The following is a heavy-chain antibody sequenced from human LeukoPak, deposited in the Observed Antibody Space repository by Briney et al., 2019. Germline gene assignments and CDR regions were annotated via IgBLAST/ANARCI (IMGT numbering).Heavy chain of an antibody. Sequence: PSETLSLTCTVSGGSISSYYWSWIRQPSGKGLEWIGYIYYSGSTNYNPSLKSRVTISVDTSKNQFSLKLSSVTAADTAVYYCARHFNYYGSGQNAFDIWGQGTMVTVSS. CDR2: IYYSGST. CDR1: GGSISSYY. CDR3: ARHFNYYGSGQNAFDI. D-gene: IGHD3-10*01. J-gene: IGHJ3*02. V-gene: IGHV4-59*08.